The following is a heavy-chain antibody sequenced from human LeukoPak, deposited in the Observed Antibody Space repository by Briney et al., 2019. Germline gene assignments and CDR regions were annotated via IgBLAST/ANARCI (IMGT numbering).Heavy chain of an antibody. CDR2: INQDGSEI. D-gene: IGHD3-22*01. CDR3: ARDQGSMIVVRTTVWYFDL. Sequence: GGSLRLSGAASGFTFSNYWMSWVRQAPGKGLEWLANINQDGSEIYYVDSVKGRFTISRDNGKNSLYLQINSLRADDTAVYYCARDQGSMIVVRTTVWYFDLCGRGTLVTVSS. J-gene: IGHJ2*01. CDR1: GFTFSNYW. V-gene: IGHV3-7*01.